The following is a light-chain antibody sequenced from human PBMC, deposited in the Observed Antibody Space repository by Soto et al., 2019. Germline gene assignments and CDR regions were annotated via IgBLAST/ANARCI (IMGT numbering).Light chain of an antibody. CDR2: AAS. V-gene: IGKV3-11*01. Sequence: EIVLTQSPATLSLSPGDGATLSCRASQSVSSNLAWYQQRLGQAPRLLVFAASTRATGIPARFSGSGSGTDFTLTISSLQPEDFAVYYCQQRCYWPPWTFGQGTKVEI. CDR1: QSVSSN. J-gene: IGKJ1*01. CDR3: QQRCYWPPWT.